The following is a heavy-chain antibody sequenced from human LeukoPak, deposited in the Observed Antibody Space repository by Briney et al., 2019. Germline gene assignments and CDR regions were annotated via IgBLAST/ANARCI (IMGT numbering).Heavy chain of an antibody. D-gene: IGHD3-9*01. J-gene: IGHJ3*02. CDR1: GYTLTELS. CDR2: FDPEDGET. CDR3: ATKSIELVIIDYAFDI. V-gene: IGHV1-24*01. Sequence: ASVKVSCKVSGYTLTELSMHWVRQAPGKGLEWMGGFDPEDGETIYAQKFQGRVTMTEDTSTDTAYMELNSLRSEDTAVYYCATKSIELVIIDYAFDIWGQGTMVTVSS.